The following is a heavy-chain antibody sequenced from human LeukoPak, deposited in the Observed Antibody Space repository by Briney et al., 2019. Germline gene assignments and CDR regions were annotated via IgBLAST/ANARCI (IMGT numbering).Heavy chain of an antibody. CDR3: ARDLRGGKNWFDP. CDR1: GFTFSSYS. V-gene: IGHV3-48*01. J-gene: IGHJ5*02. Sequence: GGSLRLSCAASGFTFSSYSMNWVRQAPGKGLEWVSYVSSSSSTIYYADSVKGRFTISRDNAKNSLYLQMNSLRAEDTAVYYCARDLRGGKNWFDPWGQGTLVTVSS. D-gene: IGHD2-15*01. CDR2: VSSSSSTI.